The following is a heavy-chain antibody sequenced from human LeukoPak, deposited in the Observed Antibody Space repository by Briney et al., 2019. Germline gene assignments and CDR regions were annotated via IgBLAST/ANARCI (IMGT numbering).Heavy chain of an antibody. CDR2: ISSSSSYI. CDR1: GFTFSSYS. D-gene: IGHD6-19*01. Sequence: GGSLRLSCAASGFTFSSYSMNWVRQAPGKGLEWVSSISSSSSYIYYADSVKGRFTISRDNSKNTPYLQMNSLRAEDTAVYYCAKSIAVARYYYYYGMDVWGQGTTVTVSS. V-gene: IGHV3-21*04. J-gene: IGHJ6*02. CDR3: AKSIAVARYYYYYGMDV.